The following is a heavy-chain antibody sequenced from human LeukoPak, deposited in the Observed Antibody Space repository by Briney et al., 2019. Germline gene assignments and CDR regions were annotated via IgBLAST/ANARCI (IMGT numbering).Heavy chain of an antibody. Sequence: GASVKVSCKASGYTFTGYYMHWVRQAPGQGLEWMGWINPNSGGTNYAQKFQGRVTMTRDTSISTAYMELSRLRSDDTAVYYCAREYYYGSGSSREFDPWGQGTLVTVSS. CDR1: GYTFTGYY. CDR2: INPNSGGT. CDR3: AREYYYGSGSSREFDP. D-gene: IGHD3-10*01. J-gene: IGHJ5*02. V-gene: IGHV1-2*02.